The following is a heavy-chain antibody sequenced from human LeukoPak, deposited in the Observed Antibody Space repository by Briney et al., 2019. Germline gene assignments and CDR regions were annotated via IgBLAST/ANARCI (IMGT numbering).Heavy chain of an antibody. Sequence: GESLKISCKGSGYSFTNYWIDWVRQMPGKGLEWMGIIYPGDSDTRYSPSFQDQVTISADKSISTAYLQWSSLKASDTAMYYCARRPAAYYGSGSSPFSFDYWGQGTLVTVSS. CDR3: ARRPAAYYGSGSSPFSFDY. CDR2: IYPGDSDT. D-gene: IGHD3-10*01. CDR1: GYSFTNYW. J-gene: IGHJ4*02. V-gene: IGHV5-51*01.